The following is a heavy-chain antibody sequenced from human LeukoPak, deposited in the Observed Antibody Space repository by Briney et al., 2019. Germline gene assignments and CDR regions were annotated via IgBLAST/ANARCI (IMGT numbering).Heavy chain of an antibody. V-gene: IGHV1-46*01. D-gene: IGHD1-26*01. CDR3: ARVPGSGSYLDAFDI. J-gene: IGHJ3*02. CDR2: INPSGGST. Sequence: GASVKVSCKASGYTFTSYYMHWARQAPGQGLEWMGIINPSGGSTSYAQKFQGRVTITADKSTSTAYMELSSLRSEDTAVYYCARVPGSGSYLDAFDIWGQGTMVTVSS. CDR1: GYTFTSYY.